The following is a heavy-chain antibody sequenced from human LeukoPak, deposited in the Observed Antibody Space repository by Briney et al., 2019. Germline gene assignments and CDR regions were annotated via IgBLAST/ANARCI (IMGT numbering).Heavy chain of an antibody. J-gene: IGHJ4*02. Sequence: GSLTLSCAASGLTLGSYEMSWIRQAPGKKLKWVSYISSSGNTIYYADSVKGRLTISRDNAKNSLYLHMNSLRAEDSAVDYDARGLRGIYNYGLDYWGQGTLVTVSS. CDR1: GLTLGSYE. CDR2: ISSSGNTI. D-gene: IGHD5-18*01. CDR3: ARGLRGIYNYGLDY. V-gene: IGHV3-48*03.